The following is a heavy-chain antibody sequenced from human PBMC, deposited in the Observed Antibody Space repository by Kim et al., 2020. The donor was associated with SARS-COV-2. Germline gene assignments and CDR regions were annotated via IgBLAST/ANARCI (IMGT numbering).Heavy chain of an antibody. CDR3: AKVKGIQLWLFSD. D-gene: IGHD5-18*01. J-gene: IGHJ4*02. CDR1: GFTFSSYA. Sequence: GGSLRLSCAASGFTFSSYAMTWVRQTPGKGLEWVSGISATGVSTYYADSVKGRFTISRDNSKNTLYLQMNSLRAEDTAVYYCAKVKGIQLWLFSDWGQGTLVIVSS. V-gene: IGHV3-23*01. CDR2: ISATGVST.